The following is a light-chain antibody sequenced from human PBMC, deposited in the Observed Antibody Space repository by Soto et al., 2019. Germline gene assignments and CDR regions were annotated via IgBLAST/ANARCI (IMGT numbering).Light chain of an antibody. J-gene: IGLJ1*01. V-gene: IGLV2-23*02. CDR2: EVS. CDR3: CSYAGSSTV. CDR1: SSNVGSYNL. Sequence: QSVLTEVAFVSGSPAQWTSISCSGTSSNVGSYNLVSWYQQHPGKAPKLMISEVSKRPSGVSNRFSGPKSGNTASLTISGLQAEDEADYYCCSYAGSSTVFGTGTKVTVL.